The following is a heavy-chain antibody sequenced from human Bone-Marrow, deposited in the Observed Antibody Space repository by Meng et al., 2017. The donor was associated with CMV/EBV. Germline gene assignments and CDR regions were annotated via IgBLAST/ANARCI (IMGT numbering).Heavy chain of an antibody. CDR1: GGSISSSSYY. CDR3: ARGGASSSSPLHAMDV. V-gene: IGHV4-39*07. D-gene: IGHD6-6*01. CDR2: IYYSGIT. J-gene: IGHJ6*02. Sequence: GSLRLSCTVSGGSISSSSYYWGWIRQPPGKGLEWIGSIYYSGITHHNPPVRSRVTISVDTSKTQFSLKLSSVTAADTAVYYCARGGASSSSPLHAMDVWGQGTTVTVSS.